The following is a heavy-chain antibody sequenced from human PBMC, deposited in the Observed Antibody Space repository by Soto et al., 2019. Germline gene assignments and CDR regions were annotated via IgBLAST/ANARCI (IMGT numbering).Heavy chain of an antibody. J-gene: IGHJ4*02. CDR1: GGSFSGYY. CDR3: ARGIGYCSSINCYSSRRLRFDS. D-gene: IGHD2-2*01. V-gene: IGHV4-34*01. Sequence: QVQLQQWGAGLLKPSETLSLTCAVYGGSFSGYYWTWIRQSPEKGQEWIGEVNHSGTTYYNPSLKTRVTISVHTPKNQFSLKMSSVTAADTAVYYCARGIGYCSSINCYSSRRLRFDSWGQGTLVTVSS. CDR2: VNHSGTT.